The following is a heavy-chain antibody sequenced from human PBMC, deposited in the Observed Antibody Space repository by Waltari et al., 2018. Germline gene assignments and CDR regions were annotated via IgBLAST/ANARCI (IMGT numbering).Heavy chain of an antibody. Sequence: EVQLVESGGGLVQPGGSRRLSCAASGFTFRSYWMSWVRQAPGEGLGWVANIKQDGSGKYYLDSVKGRFTISRDNAKNSLYLQMNSLRAEDTAVYYCARAYDSSGYYFVGDAFDIWGQGTMVTVSS. J-gene: IGHJ3*02. V-gene: IGHV3-7*04. D-gene: IGHD3-22*01. CDR1: GFTFRSYW. CDR2: IKQDGSGK. CDR3: ARAYDSSGYYFVGDAFDI.